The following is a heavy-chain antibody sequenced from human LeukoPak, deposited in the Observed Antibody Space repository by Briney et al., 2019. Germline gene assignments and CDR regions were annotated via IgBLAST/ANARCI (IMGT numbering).Heavy chain of an antibody. J-gene: IGHJ5*02. CDR3: TTLTYYYDSSGYP. CDR1: GFTFSGSA. Sequence: PGGSLRLSCAASGFTFSGSAMHWFRQASGKGLEWVGRIRSKANSYATAYAASVKGRFTISRDDSKNTAYLQMNSLKTEDTAVYYCTTLTYYYDSSGYPWGQGTLVTVSS. V-gene: IGHV3-73*01. CDR2: IRSKANSYAT. D-gene: IGHD3-22*01.